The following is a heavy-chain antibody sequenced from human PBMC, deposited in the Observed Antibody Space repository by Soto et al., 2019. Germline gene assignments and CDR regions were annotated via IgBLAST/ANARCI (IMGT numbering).Heavy chain of an antibody. Sequence: GKGLEWVSTTRNNGEYTYYADSVKGRFKVSRDNSKNALVLEMSSLRAEDTAVYYCAIFLQTVEGIRSSVPVSAFRLNRSSDL. CDR3: AIFLQTVEGIRSSVPVSAFRLNRSSDL. CDR2: TRNNGEYT. D-gene: IGHD3-3*01. V-gene: IGHV3-23*01. J-gene: IGHJ2*01.